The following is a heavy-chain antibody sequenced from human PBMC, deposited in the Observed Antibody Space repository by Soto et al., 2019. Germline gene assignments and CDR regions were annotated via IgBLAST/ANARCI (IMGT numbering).Heavy chain of an antibody. CDR2: IYYSGST. Sequence: PLETMSLTCTVSGGSISSGCYYWSWVRQPPGKGLEWIGYIYYSGSTYYNPSLKSRVTISVDTSKNQFSLKLSSVTAADTAMYYCAREGYYDSSGYSPYYFDYWGQGTLVTVSS. CDR3: AREGYYDSSGYSPYYFDY. D-gene: IGHD3-22*01. CDR1: GGSISSGCYY. J-gene: IGHJ4*02. V-gene: IGHV4-30-4*01.